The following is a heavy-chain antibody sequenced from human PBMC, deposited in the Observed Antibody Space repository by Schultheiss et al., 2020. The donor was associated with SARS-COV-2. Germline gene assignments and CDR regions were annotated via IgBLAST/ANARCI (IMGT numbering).Heavy chain of an antibody. V-gene: IGHV1-18*04. CDR1: GYAFTGYG. Sequence: ASVKVSCKASGYAFTGYGISWVRQAPGQGLEWMGWISAYNGNTNYAQKLQGRVTMTTDTSTSTAYMELRSLRSDDTAVYYCARDFRVAGTNDYWGQGTLVTVSS. D-gene: IGHD6-19*01. CDR2: ISAYNGNT. CDR3: ARDFRVAGTNDY. J-gene: IGHJ4*02.